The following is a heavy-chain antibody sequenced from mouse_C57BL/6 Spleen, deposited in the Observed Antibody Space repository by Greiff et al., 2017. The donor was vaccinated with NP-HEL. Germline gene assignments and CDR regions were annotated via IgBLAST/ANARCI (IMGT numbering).Heavy chain of an antibody. D-gene: IGHD4-1*02. J-gene: IGHJ3*01. CDR2: ISDGGSYT. Sequence: EVQGVESGGGLVKPGGSLKLSCAASGFTFSSYAMSWVRQTPEKRLEWVATISDGGSYTYYPDNVKGRFTISRDNAKNNLYLQMSHLKSEDTAMYYCARDANWDRTWFAYWGQGTLVTVSA. V-gene: IGHV5-4*01. CDR3: ARDANWDRTWFAY. CDR1: GFTFSSYA.